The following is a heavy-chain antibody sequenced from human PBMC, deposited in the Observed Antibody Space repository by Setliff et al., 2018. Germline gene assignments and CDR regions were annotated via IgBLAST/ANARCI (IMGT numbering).Heavy chain of an antibody. J-gene: IGHJ4*02. CDR2: INNYNTNT. Sequence: ASVKVSCKASGYSFSNYGITWVRQAPGQGLEWMGWINNYNTNTNYAQKLQGRVTMTTDTSTSTAYVELRSLRSDDSAVYYCARINFYVSSGYYYAPDYWGQGTLVTVSS. CDR3: ARINFYVSSGYYYAPDY. CDR1: GYSFSNYG. V-gene: IGHV1-18*01. D-gene: IGHD3-22*01.